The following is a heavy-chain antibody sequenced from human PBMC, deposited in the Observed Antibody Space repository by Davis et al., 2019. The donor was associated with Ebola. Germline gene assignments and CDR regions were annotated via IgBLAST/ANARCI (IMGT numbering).Heavy chain of an antibody. D-gene: IGHD6-6*01. J-gene: IGHJ6*02. Sequence: GESLKISCAASGFTFSNYEMNWVRQAPGKGLEWVSSISSSSSYIYYADSVKGRFTISRDNAKNSLYLQMNSLRAEDTAVYYCARSNIAARPGYYYGMDVWGQGTTVTVSS. V-gene: IGHV3-21*01. CDR1: GFTFSNYE. CDR2: ISSSSSYI. CDR3: ARSNIAARPGYYYGMDV.